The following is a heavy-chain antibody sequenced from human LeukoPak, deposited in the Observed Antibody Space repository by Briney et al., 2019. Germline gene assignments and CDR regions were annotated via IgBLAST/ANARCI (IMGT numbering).Heavy chain of an antibody. V-gene: IGHV4-39*01. CDR1: GGSISSSSYF. CDR3: ERHPAAFDI. CDR2: IYYSGST. Sequence: SETLPLTCTVSGGSISSSSYFWGWIRQPPGKGLEWIGSIYYSGSTYYNPSLKSRVTISVDTSKNQFSLKLSSVTAADTAVYYCERHPAAFDIWGQGTMVTVSS. J-gene: IGHJ3*02.